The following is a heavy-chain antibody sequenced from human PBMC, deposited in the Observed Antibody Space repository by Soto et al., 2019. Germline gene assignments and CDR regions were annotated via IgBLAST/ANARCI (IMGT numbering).Heavy chain of an antibody. J-gene: IGHJ4*02. Sequence: PGGSLRLSCAASGFTFSNYWMHWVRQAPGKGLVWVSRINSDGSSTSYADSVEGRFTISRDNAKNTLSLQMNSLRADDTAVYYCARGGVGRYCRSSRCYTWVFDYWGQGTLVTVSS. CDR1: GFTFSNYW. V-gene: IGHV3-74*01. CDR3: ARGGVGRYCRSSRCYTWVFDY. CDR2: INSDGSST. D-gene: IGHD2-2*02.